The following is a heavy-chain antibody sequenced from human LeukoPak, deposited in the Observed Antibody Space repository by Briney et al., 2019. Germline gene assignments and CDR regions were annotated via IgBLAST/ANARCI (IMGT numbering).Heavy chain of an antibody. Sequence: GGSLRLSCAASGFTFSSYAMSWVRQAPGKGLEWVAVISYDGSNKYYADSVKGRFTISRDNSKNTLYLQMNSLRAEDTAVYYCAKVYGDYGYYFDCWGQGTLVTVSS. CDR3: AKVYGDYGYYFDC. J-gene: IGHJ4*02. D-gene: IGHD4-17*01. CDR2: ISYDGSNK. V-gene: IGHV3-30*18. CDR1: GFTFSSYA.